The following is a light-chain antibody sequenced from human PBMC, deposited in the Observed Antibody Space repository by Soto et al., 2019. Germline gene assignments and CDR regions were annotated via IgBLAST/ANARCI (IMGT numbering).Light chain of an antibody. Sequence: IQLTQSPSTLSGSLGYRVSMTCRASQTISSWLAWYQQKPGKAPKLLIYKASTLKSGVPSRFSGSGSGTEFTLTISSLQPDDFATYYCQHYNSYLEAFGQGTKVDIK. J-gene: IGKJ1*01. CDR1: QTISSW. V-gene: IGKV1-5*03. CDR3: QHYNSYLEA. CDR2: KAS.